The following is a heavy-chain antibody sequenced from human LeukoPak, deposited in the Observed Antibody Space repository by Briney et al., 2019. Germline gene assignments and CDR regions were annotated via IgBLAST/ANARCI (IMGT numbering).Heavy chain of an antibody. CDR1: GYSFTSYW. J-gene: IGHJ3*02. V-gene: IGHV5-51*01. Sequence: GAALKFSSKASGYSFTSYWNCWVRQLPREGLEWMGIIYPGDSDTRCSPSFQGQVTISADKSISTAYLQWSSLKASDTAMYYCARPREEMVEIDAFDIWGQGTMVTVSS. CDR2: IYPGDSDT. D-gene: IGHD5-24*01. CDR3: ARPREEMVEIDAFDI.